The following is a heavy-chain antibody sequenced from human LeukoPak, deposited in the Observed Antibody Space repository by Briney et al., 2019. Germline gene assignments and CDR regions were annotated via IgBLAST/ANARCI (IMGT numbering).Heavy chain of an antibody. Sequence: GGSLRLSCAASGFTFSSYGMHWVRQAPEKGLEWVSGISGSGTNTYYADSVKGRFTISRDNSKNTLYMQMNSLRAEDTAVYYCANGDKPVIAMVKFDYWGQGTLVTVSS. CDR3: ANGDKPVIAMVKFDY. CDR2: ISGSGTNT. J-gene: IGHJ4*02. D-gene: IGHD5-18*01. CDR1: GFTFSSYG. V-gene: IGHV3-23*01.